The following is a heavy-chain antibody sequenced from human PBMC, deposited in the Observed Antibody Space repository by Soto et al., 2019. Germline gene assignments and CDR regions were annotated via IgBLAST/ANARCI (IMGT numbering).Heavy chain of an antibody. CDR2: ISWDGGST. D-gene: IGHD5-12*01. J-gene: IGHJ4*02. CDR1: GFTFDDYT. CDR3: AKDGACGSGYDDCPY. V-gene: IGHV3-43*01. Sequence: GGSLRLSCAASGFTFDDYTMHWVRQAPGKGLEWVSLISWDGGSTYYADSVKGRFTISRDNSKNSLYLQMDSLRTEDTALYYCAKDGACGSGYDDCPYWGQGTLVTVSS.